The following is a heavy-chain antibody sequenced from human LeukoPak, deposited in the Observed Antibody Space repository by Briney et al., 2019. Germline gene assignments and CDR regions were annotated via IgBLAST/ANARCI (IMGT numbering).Heavy chain of an antibody. CDR1: GFTFSMSA. CDR2: ISFDGSNK. CDR3: ARGRAGIAAAGFDY. J-gene: IGHJ4*02. D-gene: IGHD6-13*01. V-gene: IGHV3-30-3*01. Sequence: GGSLRLSCATSGFTFSMSAMHWVRLAPGKGLGWVAVISFDGSNKFYADSVKGRFSISRDNSKNTLYLQMNSLGLDDTAVYFCARGRAGIAAAGFDYWGQGTLVTVSS.